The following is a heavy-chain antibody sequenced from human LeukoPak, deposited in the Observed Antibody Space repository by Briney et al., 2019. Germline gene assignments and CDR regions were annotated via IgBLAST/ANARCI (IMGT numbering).Heavy chain of an antibody. V-gene: IGHV4-59*01. J-gene: IGHJ4*02. Sequence: PSETLSLTCTVSGGSISSYYWSWIRQPPGKGLEWIGYIYYSGSTNYNPSLKSRVTISVDTSKNQFSLKLSSVTAADTAVYYCARLMIPAAIGGYYFDYWGQGTLVTVSS. CDR2: IYYSGST. CDR1: GGSISSYY. CDR3: ARLMIPAAIGGYYFDY. D-gene: IGHD2-2*01.